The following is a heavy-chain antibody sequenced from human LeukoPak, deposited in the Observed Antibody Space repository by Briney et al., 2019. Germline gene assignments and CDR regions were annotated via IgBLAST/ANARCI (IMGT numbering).Heavy chain of an antibody. J-gene: IGHJ4*02. Sequence: PGGSLRLSCAASGFTVSSYYMSWVRQAPGKGLEWVSVIYSGGNTYYADSVKGRFTISRDNSKNTLYLQMNSLRAEDTAVYYCGGSHSSSWPEIDYWGQGTLVTVSS. V-gene: IGHV3-66*01. CDR3: GGSHSSSWPEIDY. D-gene: IGHD6-13*01. CDR1: GFTVSSYY. CDR2: IYSGGNT.